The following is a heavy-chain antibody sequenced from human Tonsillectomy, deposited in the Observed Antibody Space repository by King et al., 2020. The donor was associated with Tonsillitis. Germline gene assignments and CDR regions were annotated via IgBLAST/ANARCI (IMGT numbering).Heavy chain of an antibody. CDR1: GYTFTDYY. D-gene: IGHD2-21*01. CDR3: ASYPSRPFCGGNCYLGY. CDR2: INPNSGGT. V-gene: IGHV1-2*02. J-gene: IGHJ4*02. Sequence: VQLVQSGAEVKKPGASVKVSCKASGYTFTDYYLHWVRQAPGQGLEWMGWINPNSGGTNYAQKFQGRVTMTRDTSISTAYMELSGLRSDDTAVFYCASYPSRPFCGGNCYLGYWGQGTLVTVSS.